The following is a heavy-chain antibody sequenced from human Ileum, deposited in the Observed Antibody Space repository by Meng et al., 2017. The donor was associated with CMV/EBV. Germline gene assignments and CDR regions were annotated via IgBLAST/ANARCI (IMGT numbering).Heavy chain of an antibody. CDR3: AKDMGRRAGYYGYCDS. J-gene: IGHJ4*02. D-gene: IGHD1-26*01. Sequence: GGSLRLSCEASGFTFSSYSMNWVRQAPGKGLEWVSSISSSSAYIYYADSVKGRFTISRDNTKNSLFLQMNSLRAEDTAVYYCAKDMGRRAGYYGYCDSWGQGTLVTVSS. V-gene: IGHV3-21*01. CDR2: ISSSSAYI. CDR1: GFTFSSYS.